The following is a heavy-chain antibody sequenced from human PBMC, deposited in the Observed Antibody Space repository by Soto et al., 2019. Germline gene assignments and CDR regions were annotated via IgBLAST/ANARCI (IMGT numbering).Heavy chain of an antibody. J-gene: IGHJ6*02. CDR3: AREGAMGRGVTPHYYGMDV. CDR1: GFTFSSYG. Sequence: LRLSCAASGFTFSSYGMHWVRQAPGKGLEWVAVIWYDGSNKYYADSVKGRFTISRDNSKNTLYLQMNSLRAEDTAVYYCAREGAMGRGVTPHYYGMDVWGQGTTVTVSS. CDR2: IWYDGSNK. V-gene: IGHV3-33*01. D-gene: IGHD3-10*01.